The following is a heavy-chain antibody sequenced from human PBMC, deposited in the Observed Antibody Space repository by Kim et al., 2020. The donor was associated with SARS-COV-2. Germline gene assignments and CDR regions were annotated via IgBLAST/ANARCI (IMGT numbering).Heavy chain of an antibody. CDR3: ARTFSGSYYRYYYYYGMDV. CDR2: IYYSGST. CDR1: GGSISSGGYY. V-gene: IGHV4-31*03. Sequence: SETLSLTCTVSGGSISSGGYYWSWIRQHPGKGLEWIGYIYYSGSTYYNPSLKSRVTISVDTSKNQFSLKLSSVTAADTAVYYCARTFSGSYYRYYYYYGMDVWGQGTTVTVSS. J-gene: IGHJ6*02. D-gene: IGHD3-10*01.